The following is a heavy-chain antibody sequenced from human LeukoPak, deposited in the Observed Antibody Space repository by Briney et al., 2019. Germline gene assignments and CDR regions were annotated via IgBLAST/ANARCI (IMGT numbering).Heavy chain of an antibody. J-gene: IGHJ4*02. D-gene: IGHD3-22*01. V-gene: IGHV1-69*13. CDR2: IIPIFGTA. Sequence: SVTVSCKASGGTFSSYAISWVRQAPGQGLEWMGGIIPIFGTANYAQKFQGRVTITADESTSTAYMELSSLRSEDTAVYYCARVVYYDSSGYLDYWGQGTLVTVSS. CDR3: ARVVYYDSSGYLDY. CDR1: GGTFSSYA.